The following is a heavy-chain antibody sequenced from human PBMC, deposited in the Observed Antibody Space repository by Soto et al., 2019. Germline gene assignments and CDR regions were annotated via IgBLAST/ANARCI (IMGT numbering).Heavy chain of an antibody. V-gene: IGHV1-18*01. J-gene: IGHJ1*01. CDR3: ARWRYGGY. CDR2: ISAHNGNT. CDR1: GYAFTTYG. D-gene: IGHD4-17*01. Sequence: QVHLVQSGAEVKKPGASVQVSCTGSGYAFTTYGITRVRQTPGQGLEWMGWISAHNGNTNYAQKLQGRVSVTRDTTKSTDDMAMKSRRSADTAVDYCARWRYGGYRGQVAMVTGSS.